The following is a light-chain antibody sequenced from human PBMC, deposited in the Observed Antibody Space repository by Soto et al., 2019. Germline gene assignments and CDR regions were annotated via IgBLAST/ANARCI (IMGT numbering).Light chain of an antibody. CDR2: NVN. V-gene: IGLV2-18*02. CDR3: SSYTNINTRACV. CDR1: SSDVGSYDY. J-gene: IGLJ1*01. Sequence: QSALIQPPSVSGSPGQSVTISCTGTSSDVGSYDYVSWYQQHPGTVPKPMIYNVNTRPSGVPDRFSGSKSGNTASMTISGLQAEDEADYYCSSYTNINTRACVFGTGTKLTVL.